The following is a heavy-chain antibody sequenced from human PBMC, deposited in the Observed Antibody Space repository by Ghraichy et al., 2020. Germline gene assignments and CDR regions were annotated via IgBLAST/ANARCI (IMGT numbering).Heavy chain of an antibody. D-gene: IGHD1-1*01. CDR3: ARDRTGTPHDALDI. CDR2: ISSSSYI. CDR1: GFTFSNYS. Sequence: GASLNISCVASGFTFSNYSMTWVRQAPGKGLEWVSFISSSSYIYYADSVKGRFTISRDNAKESLYLQMNSPRAEDTAVYYCARDRTGTPHDALDIWGQGTLVTVSS. J-gene: IGHJ3*02. V-gene: IGHV3-21*01.